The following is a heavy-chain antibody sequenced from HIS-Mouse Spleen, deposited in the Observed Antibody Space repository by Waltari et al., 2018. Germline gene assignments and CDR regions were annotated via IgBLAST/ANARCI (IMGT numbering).Heavy chain of an antibody. Sequence: QVQLVQSGAEVKKPGASVKVSCKASGYTFTGYYMHWVRQAPGQGLEWMGWINPNSGGKNYAQKFQGRVTMTRDTSISTAYMELSRLRSDDTAVYYCARVARQLTTYWYFDLWGRGTLVTVSS. J-gene: IGHJ2*01. D-gene: IGHD6-13*01. CDR1: GYTFTGYY. CDR2: INPNSGGK. V-gene: IGHV1-2*02. CDR3: ARVARQLTTYWYFDL.